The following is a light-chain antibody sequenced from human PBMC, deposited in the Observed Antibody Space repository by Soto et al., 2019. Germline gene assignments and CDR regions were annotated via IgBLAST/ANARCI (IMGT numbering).Light chain of an antibody. Sequence: IFMTKFTANLSVSPGERATLSCRASQSVSSNLAWYQQKPGQAPRLLIYGASTRATGIPARFSGSGSGTEFTLAISSLQPEDSATYYCLQDINYPWTFGQGTKVDIK. V-gene: IGKV3-15*01. CDR2: GAS. CDR3: LQDINYPWT. CDR1: QSVSSN. J-gene: IGKJ1*01.